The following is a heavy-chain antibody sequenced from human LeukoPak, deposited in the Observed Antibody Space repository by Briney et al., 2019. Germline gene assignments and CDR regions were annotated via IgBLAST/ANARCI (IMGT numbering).Heavy chain of an antibody. D-gene: IGHD3-10*01. CDR2: IHTSGST. J-gene: IGHJ6*03. CDR3: AGGYYYGSGSYSYMDV. CDR1: GGSISSYY. V-gene: IGHV4-4*07. Sequence: SETLSLTCTVSGGSISSYYWSWIRQPAGKGLEWIGRIHTSGSTNYNPSLKSRVTMSVDTSKNQFSLKLSSVTAADTAVYYCAGGYYYGSGSYSYMDVWGKGTTVTISS.